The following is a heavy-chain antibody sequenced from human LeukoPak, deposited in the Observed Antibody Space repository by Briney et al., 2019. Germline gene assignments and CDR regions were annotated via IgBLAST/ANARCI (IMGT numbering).Heavy chain of an antibody. J-gene: IGHJ1*01. CDR2: ITPNADRT. Sequence: GGSLRLSCAASGFTFGSYGMRWVRLAPGKGLEWVSFITPNADRTSYADSVEGRFTISRDNPRNTLYMQMNSLRDEDTALYYCAIMHGYYDGSGYWVQWGQGTLVTVSS. D-gene: IGHD3-22*01. CDR1: GFTFGSYG. CDR3: AIMHGYYDGSGYWVQ. V-gene: IGHV3-23*01.